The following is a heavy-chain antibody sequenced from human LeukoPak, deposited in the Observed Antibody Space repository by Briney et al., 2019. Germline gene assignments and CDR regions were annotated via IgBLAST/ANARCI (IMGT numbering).Heavy chain of an antibody. CDR1: GGSFSGYY. Sequence: SETLSLTCAVYGGSFSGYYWSWIRQPPGKGLEWIGEINRSGSTNYNPSLKSRVTISVDTSKNQFSLKLSSVTAADTAVYYCARDTGSGCDYWGQGTLVTVSS. J-gene: IGHJ4*02. D-gene: IGHD6-19*01. CDR3: ARDTGSGCDY. CDR2: INRSGST. V-gene: IGHV4-34*01.